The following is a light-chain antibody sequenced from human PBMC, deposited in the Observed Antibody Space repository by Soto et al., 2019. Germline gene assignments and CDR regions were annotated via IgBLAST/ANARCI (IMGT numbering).Light chain of an antibody. J-gene: IGKJ5*01. V-gene: IGKV1-33*01. Sequence: DIQMTQSPSSLSASVGDRVTITCQASQDIDKFLNWYQQKPGKAPKLLIDDASNLETGVPSRFSGSGSRTHFTFTISSLQPEDIATYYCQQYDDLPITFGQGTRLEIK. CDR1: QDIDKF. CDR2: DAS. CDR3: QQYDDLPIT.